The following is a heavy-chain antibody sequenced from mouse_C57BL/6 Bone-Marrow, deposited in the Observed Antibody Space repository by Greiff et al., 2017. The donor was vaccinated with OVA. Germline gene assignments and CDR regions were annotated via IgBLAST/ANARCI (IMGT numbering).Heavy chain of an antibody. Sequence: EVNLVESGGGLVKPGGSLKLSCAASGFTFSSYAMSWVRQTPEKRLEWVATISDGGSYTYYPDNVKGRFTISRDNAKNNLYLQMSHLKSEDTAMYYCARWLLPMDYWGQGTSVTVSS. CDR2: ISDGGSYT. J-gene: IGHJ4*01. V-gene: IGHV5-4*03. CDR1: GFTFSSYA. CDR3: ARWLLPMDY. D-gene: IGHD2-3*01.